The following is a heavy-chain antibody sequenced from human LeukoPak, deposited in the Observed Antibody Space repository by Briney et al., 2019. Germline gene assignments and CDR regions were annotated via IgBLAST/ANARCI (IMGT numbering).Heavy chain of an antibody. CDR3: AKEGPDYGDYRSGDYFDF. D-gene: IGHD4-17*01. CDR2: FCDNSSKT. V-gene: IGHV3-23*01. CDR1: GIIHMHYD. J-gene: IGHJ4*02. Sequence: AVSLSLPCADSGIIHMHYDMGSLPQTHGKTLPSISTFCDNSSKTSYADSVKGRFTISRDYSKNTLYLQMNSLRAEDTAVYYCAKEGPDYGDYRSGDYFDFWGQGTLVTVSS.